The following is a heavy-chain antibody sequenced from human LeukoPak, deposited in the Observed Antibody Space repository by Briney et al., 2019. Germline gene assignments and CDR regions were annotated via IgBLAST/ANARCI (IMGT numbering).Heavy chain of an antibody. Sequence: GGSLRLSCAASGFTFSNAWMSWVRQASGKGLEWVGRIKSKTDGGTTDYAAPVKGRFTISRDDSKNTLYLQMNSLKTEDTAVYYCTTEIVVPAAIDVYWGQGTLVTVSS. J-gene: IGHJ4*02. CDR2: IKSKTDGGTT. CDR1: GFTFSNAW. V-gene: IGHV3-15*01. D-gene: IGHD2-2*02. CDR3: TTEIVVPAAIDVY.